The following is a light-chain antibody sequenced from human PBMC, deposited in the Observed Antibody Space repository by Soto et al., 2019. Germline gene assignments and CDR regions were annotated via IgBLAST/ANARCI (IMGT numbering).Light chain of an antibody. CDR2: KAS. V-gene: IGKV1-5*03. J-gene: IGKJ1*01. Sequence: DIQMTQSPSTLSASVGDRVTITCRASQSISSWLAWYQQKPGKAPKLLIYKASSLESGVPSRFSGSGSGTVFTLTISSLQPDDFATYYCQPYNSYWTFGQGTKVEIK. CDR1: QSISSW. CDR3: QPYNSYWT.